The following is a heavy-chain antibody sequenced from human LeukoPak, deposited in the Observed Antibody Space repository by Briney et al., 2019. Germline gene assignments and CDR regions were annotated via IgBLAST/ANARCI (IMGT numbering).Heavy chain of an antibody. V-gene: IGHV4-61*02. Sequence: SQTLSLTCTVSGGSISSGSYYWSWIRQPAGRGLEWIGRIYTSGSTNYNPSLKSRLTISVDTSKNQFSLKLSSVTAADTAVYYCARGLHYDSSEDWFDPWGQGTLVTVSS. CDR3: ARGLHYDSSEDWFDP. CDR1: GGSISSGSYY. J-gene: IGHJ5*02. CDR2: IYTSGST. D-gene: IGHD3-22*01.